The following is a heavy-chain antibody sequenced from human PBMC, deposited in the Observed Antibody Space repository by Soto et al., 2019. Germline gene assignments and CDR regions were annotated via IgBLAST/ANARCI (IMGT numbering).Heavy chain of an antibody. CDR2: IWYDGSNK. Sequence: VGSLRLSCAASGFTFSSYGMHWVRHSPGKGLEWVAVIWYDGSNKYYADSVKGRFTISRDNSKNTLYLQMNSLRAEDTAVYYCATETGRYYLYYYGMDVGGQGTTFTVS. CDR3: ATETGRYYLYYYGMDV. J-gene: IGHJ6*02. D-gene: IGHD1-1*01. CDR1: GFTFSSYG. V-gene: IGHV3-33*01.